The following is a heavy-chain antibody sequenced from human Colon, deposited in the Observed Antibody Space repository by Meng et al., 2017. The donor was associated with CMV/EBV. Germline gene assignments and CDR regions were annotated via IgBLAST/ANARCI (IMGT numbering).Heavy chain of an antibody. D-gene: IGHD3/OR15-3a*01. Sequence: SVQVPFQASGSTFTSNAINWVRQATGQGLEWMGWMQPNSGATGYAPNFQGRITMTRDTSINTAYMELRSLTNEDTTIYYCARGIPDFWGQGTLVTVSS. J-gene: IGHJ4*02. CDR3: ARGIPDF. CDR1: GSTFTSNA. V-gene: IGHV1-8*01. CDR2: MQPNSGAT.